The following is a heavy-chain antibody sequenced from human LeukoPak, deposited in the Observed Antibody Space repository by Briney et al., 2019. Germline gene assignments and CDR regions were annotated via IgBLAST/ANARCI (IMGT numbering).Heavy chain of an antibody. V-gene: IGHV4-30-4*08. D-gene: IGHD3-3*01. Sequence: SETLSLTCTVSGGSISSGDHYWSWIRQPPGKGLEWIGYIYYSGSTYYNPSLKSRVTISVDTSKNQFSLKLSSVTAADTAVYYCARTIKRITIFGVARALPPPFDYWGQGTLVTVSS. CDR2: IYYSGST. CDR1: GGSISSGDHY. CDR3: ARTIKRITIFGVARALPPPFDY. J-gene: IGHJ4*02.